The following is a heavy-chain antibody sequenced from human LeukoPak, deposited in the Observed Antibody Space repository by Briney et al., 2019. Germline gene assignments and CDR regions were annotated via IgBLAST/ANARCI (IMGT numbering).Heavy chain of an antibody. V-gene: IGHV1-8*01. D-gene: IGHD3-22*01. CDR3: ARGTYYYDSSGYSAFGY. CDR1: GYTFTSYD. J-gene: IGHJ4*02. Sequence: ASVKVSCTASGYTFTSYDINWVRQATGQGLEWMEWMNPNSGNTGYAQKFQGRVTMTRNTSISTAYMELSSLRSEDTAVYYCARGTYYYDSSGYSAFGYWGQGTLVTVSS. CDR2: MNPNSGNT.